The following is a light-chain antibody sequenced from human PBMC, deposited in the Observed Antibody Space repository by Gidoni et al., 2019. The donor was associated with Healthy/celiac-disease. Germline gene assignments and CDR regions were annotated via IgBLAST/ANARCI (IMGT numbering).Light chain of an antibody. CDR1: QSVLYSSNNKNY. J-gene: IGKJ1*01. CDR3: QQYYSTLSWT. Sequence: IVMTQSPDSLAVSLGERATINCKSSQSVLYSSNNKNYLAWYQQKPGQPPKLLIYWASTLESGVPDRFSGSGSGTDFTLTISSLQAEDVAVYYCQQYYSTLSWTFGQGTKVEIK. CDR2: WAS. V-gene: IGKV4-1*01.